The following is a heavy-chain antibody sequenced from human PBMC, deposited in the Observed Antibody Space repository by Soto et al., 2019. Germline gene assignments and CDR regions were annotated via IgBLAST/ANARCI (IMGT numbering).Heavy chain of an antibody. J-gene: IGHJ3*02. D-gene: IGHD2-15*01. CDR2: MNPNSGNT. CDR3: ARGVVVMGAFDI. CDR1: GYTFTGDD. Sequence: APVKRSRKGFGYTFTGDDVDRRSLATRQGLQRMGWMNPNSGNTCYAQKFQGRVTMTRNTSISTAYMELSSLRSEATAVYCSARGVVVMGAFDISGQGTMVSVSS. V-gene: IGHV1-8*01.